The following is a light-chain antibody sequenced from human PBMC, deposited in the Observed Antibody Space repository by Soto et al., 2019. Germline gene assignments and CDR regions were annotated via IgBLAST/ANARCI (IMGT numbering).Light chain of an antibody. J-gene: IGKJ4*01. CDR3: QQLNSYPENGLT. V-gene: IGKV1-9*01. CDR1: QGIASY. Sequence: DIQLTQSPPFLSASVGDRVTITCRASQGIASYLAWYQQKPGKAPNLLIYAASTLQSGVPSRFSGSGSGTEFILTISSLQPEDFATYYCQQLNSYPENGLTFGGGTKVDIK. CDR2: AAS.